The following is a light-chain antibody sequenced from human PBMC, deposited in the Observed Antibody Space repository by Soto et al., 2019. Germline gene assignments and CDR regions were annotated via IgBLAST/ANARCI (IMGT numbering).Light chain of an antibody. V-gene: IGLV3-1*01. CDR1: RLGDKY. Sequence: SYELTQPPSVSVSPGQTASITCSGDRLGDKYVCWYQQKPGQSPVLVIYQDNKRPSGIPERFSGSNSGNTATLTISGAQAMDEADYYCQTWDSSTGVFGGGTQLTVL. CDR3: QTWDSSTGV. CDR2: QDN. J-gene: IGLJ7*01.